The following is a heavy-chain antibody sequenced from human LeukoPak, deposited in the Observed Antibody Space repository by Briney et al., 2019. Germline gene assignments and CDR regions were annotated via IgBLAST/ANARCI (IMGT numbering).Heavy chain of an antibody. V-gene: IGHV4-59*08. D-gene: IGHD6-13*01. CDR3: ARSSIAAAWYAVFDI. CDR1: GGSISSYY. J-gene: IGHJ3*02. CDR2: IYYSGST. Sequence: SGTLCLTCTVSGGSISSYYWNWIRQPPGKGLEWIGYIYYSGSTNYNPSLKSRGTISVDTSKNQFSLKLSSVTAADTAVYYCARSSIAAAWYAVFDIWGQGTMVTVSS.